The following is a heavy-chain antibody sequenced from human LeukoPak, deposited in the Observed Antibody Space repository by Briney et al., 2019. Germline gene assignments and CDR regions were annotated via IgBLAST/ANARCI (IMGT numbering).Heavy chain of an antibody. CDR2: ISYDGSKK. Sequence: PGGSLRLSCAASGFIFSYYAMHWVRQAPGKGLEWVAVISYDGSKKYYADSVKGRFTISRDNSESTLFLQMNSLRAEDTAVYYCARGGDQRWLQLYYWGQGTLVTVSS. V-gene: IGHV3-30*01. CDR1: GFIFSYYA. D-gene: IGHD5-24*01. CDR3: ARGGDQRWLQLYY. J-gene: IGHJ4*02.